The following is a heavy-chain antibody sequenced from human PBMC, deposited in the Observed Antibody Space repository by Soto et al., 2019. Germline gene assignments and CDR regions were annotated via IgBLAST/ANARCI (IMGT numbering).Heavy chain of an antibody. CDR3: ARTSKGFCTKNPRKQYFGMDV. CDR2: IDHRDSYS. CDR1: GYTVSSFL. J-gene: IGHJ6*02. Sequence: VESLKISCQSSGYTVSSFLITCVRQMPGKGLDCVATIDHRDSYSNYSLSFQGHVTISADKSIGSAYLHWSTLEASDPAIYYCARTSKGFCTKNPRKQYFGMDVWGQGTTVTVSS. V-gene: IGHV5-10-1*01. D-gene: IGHD2-8*01.